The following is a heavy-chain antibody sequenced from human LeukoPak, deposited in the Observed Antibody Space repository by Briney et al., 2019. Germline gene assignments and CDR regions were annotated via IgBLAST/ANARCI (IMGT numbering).Heavy chain of an antibody. CDR3: AREGPGGNPHDY. V-gene: IGHV3-30*04. J-gene: IGHJ4*02. Sequence: GGSLRLSCAASGFTFSSYAMHWVRQAPGKGLEWVAVISYDGSNKYYADSVKGRFTISRDNSKNTLYLQMNSLRAEDTAVYYCAREGPGGNPHDYWGQGTLVTVSS. CDR1: GFTFSSYA. CDR2: ISYDGSNK. D-gene: IGHD4-23*01.